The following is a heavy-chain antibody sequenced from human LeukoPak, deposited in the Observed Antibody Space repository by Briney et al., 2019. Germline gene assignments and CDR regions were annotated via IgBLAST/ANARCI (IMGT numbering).Heavy chain of an antibody. CDR1: GGSFSGYY. CDR2: INHSGST. D-gene: IGHD5-18*01. V-gene: IGHV4-34*01. CDR3: ARLRIRRGQLWSLPYFDY. J-gene: IGHJ4*02. Sequence: PSETLSLTCAVYGGSFSGYYWSWIRQPPEKGLEWIGEINHSGSTNYNPSLKSRVTISVDTSKNQFPLKLSSVTAADTAVYYCARLRIRRGQLWSLPYFDYWGQGTLVTVSS.